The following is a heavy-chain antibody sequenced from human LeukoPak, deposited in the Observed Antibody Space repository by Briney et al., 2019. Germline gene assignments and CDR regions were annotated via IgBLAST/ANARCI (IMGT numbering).Heavy chain of an antibody. CDR2: ISYDGSNK. D-gene: IGHD4-17*01. CDR3: ARDLGDYGGY. Sequence: GRSLRLSCAASGFTFGSYAMHWVRQAPGKGLEWVAVISYDGSNKYYADSVKGRFTISRDNSKNTLYLQMNSLRAEDTAVYYCARDLGDYGGYWGQGTLVTVSS. CDR1: GFTFGSYA. V-gene: IGHV3-30-3*01. J-gene: IGHJ4*02.